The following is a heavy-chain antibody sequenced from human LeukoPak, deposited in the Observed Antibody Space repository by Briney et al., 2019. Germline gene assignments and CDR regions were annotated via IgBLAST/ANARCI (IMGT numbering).Heavy chain of an antibody. CDR1: GFTFSSYG. J-gene: IGHJ4*02. Sequence: GGSLRLSCAASGFTFSSYGMHWVRQAPGKGLEWAAFISYDGSDKYYAASVKGRFTISRDNSKNTLSLQMNSLRAEDTAVYHCAKDYDYGDYAADYWGQGTLVTVSS. CDR2: ISYDGSDK. CDR3: AKDYDYGDYAADY. D-gene: IGHD4-17*01. V-gene: IGHV3-30*18.